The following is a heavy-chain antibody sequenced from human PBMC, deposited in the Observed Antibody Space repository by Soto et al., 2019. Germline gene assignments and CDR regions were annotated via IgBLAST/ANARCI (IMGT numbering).Heavy chain of an antibody. V-gene: IGHV4-39*01. D-gene: IGHD6-19*01. J-gene: IGHJ6*02. CDR1: GGSISSSSYY. Sequence: PSETLSLTCTVSGGSISSSSYYWGWIRQPPGKGLEWIGYIYYSGSPYYNPSLKSRVTISVDTSKNQFSLKLSSVTAADTAVYYCAVPAASVAGASGSYYYYGMDVSGQGTKATVS. CDR2: IYYSGSP. CDR3: AVPAASVAGASGSYYYYGMDV.